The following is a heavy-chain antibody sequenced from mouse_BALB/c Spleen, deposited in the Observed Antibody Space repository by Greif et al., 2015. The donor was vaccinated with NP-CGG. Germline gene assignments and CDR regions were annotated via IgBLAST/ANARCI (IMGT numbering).Heavy chain of an antibody. CDR1: GYTFTDHA. CDR3: TPMITGGWFAY. Sequence: VQLQQSDAELVKPGASVKISCKASGYTFTDHAIHWVKQKPEQGLEWIGYISPGNGDIKYNEKFKGKATLTADKSSSTAYMQLNSLTSEDSAVYFCTPMITGGWFAYWGQGTLVTVSA. D-gene: IGHD2-4*01. J-gene: IGHJ3*01. V-gene: IGHV1S53*02. CDR2: ISPGNGDI.